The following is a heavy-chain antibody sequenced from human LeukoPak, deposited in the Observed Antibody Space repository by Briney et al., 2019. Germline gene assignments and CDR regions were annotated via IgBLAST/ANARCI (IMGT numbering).Heavy chain of an antibody. V-gene: IGHV3-30*18. Sequence: GGSLRLSCAASGFTFSSYAMHWVRQAPGKGLEWVAVMSHDGSNKYYGDSVKGRFTISRDNSKNALYLQMNSLRAEDTAVYYCAKLDSSGWSRPFDYWGQGTLVTVSS. CDR2: MSHDGSNK. CDR1: GFTFSSYA. J-gene: IGHJ4*02. D-gene: IGHD6-19*01. CDR3: AKLDSSGWSRPFDY.